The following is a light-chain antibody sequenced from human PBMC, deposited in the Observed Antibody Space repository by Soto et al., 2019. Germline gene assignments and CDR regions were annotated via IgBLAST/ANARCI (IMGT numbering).Light chain of an antibody. CDR3: CSYTNTNTLV. Sequence: QSALTQPASVSGSPGQSITISCTGTSSDVGGYNYVSWYQQHPGKAPKVMIYEVSNRPSGVSNRFSGSKSGNTASLTISGLQAEDEADYYCCSYTNTNTLVFGTGTKVTLL. J-gene: IGLJ1*01. CDR2: EVS. V-gene: IGLV2-14*01. CDR1: SSDVGGYNY.